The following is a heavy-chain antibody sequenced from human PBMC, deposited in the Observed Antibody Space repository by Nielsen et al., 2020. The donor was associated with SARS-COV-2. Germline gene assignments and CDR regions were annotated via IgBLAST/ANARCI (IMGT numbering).Heavy chain of an antibody. J-gene: IGHJ4*02. Sequence: GESLKISCAAHGFTFNNYAMTWVRQAPGKGLEWVGFIRSKAHGGTTEYAASVKGRFTISRDDSKSIAYLQMNSLKTEDTAVYYCASGNTYGYAIDYWGQGTLVTVSS. CDR3: ASGNTYGYAIDY. D-gene: IGHD5-18*01. CDR2: IRSKAHGGTT. CDR1: GFTFNNYA. V-gene: IGHV3-49*04.